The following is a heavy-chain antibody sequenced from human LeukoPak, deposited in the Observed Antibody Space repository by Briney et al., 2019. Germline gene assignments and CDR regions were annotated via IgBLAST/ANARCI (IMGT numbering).Heavy chain of an antibody. D-gene: IGHD1-7*01. V-gene: IGHV3-7*01. CDR2: IKQDGSEK. CDR1: GFTFSSYW. Sequence: PGGSLRLSCAASGFTFSSYWMSWVRQAPGKGLEWVANIKQDGSEKYYVDSVKGRFTISRDNAKNSLYLQMNSLRAEDSAVYYCARDRSLWNYVPDPFDYWGQGTLVTVSS. J-gene: IGHJ4*02. CDR3: ARDRSLWNYVPDPFDY.